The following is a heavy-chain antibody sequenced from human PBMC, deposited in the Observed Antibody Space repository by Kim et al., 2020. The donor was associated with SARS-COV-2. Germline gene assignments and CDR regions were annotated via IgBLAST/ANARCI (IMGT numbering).Heavy chain of an antibody. D-gene: IGHD5-18*01. J-gene: IGHJ4*01. CDR1: GGSISSSSYY. CDR2: IYYSGST. V-gene: IGHV4-39*07. Sequence: SETLSLTCSVSGGSISSSSYYWGWIRQPPGKGLEWIGSIYYSGSTYYNPSLKSRVTISVDTSKNQFSLKLSSVTAADTAVYYCARGFREYIYGAVYFDY. CDR3: ARGFREYIYGAVYFDY.